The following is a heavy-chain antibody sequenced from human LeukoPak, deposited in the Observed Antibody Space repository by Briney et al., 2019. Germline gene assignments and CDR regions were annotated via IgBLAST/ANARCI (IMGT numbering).Heavy chain of an antibody. Sequence: GGSLRLSCVASGFAFTSYPMHWVRQAPGKGLEWLALISYDGSNKDYADSVKGRFTISRDNSKNTLYLQMISLRAEDTAVYYCARDLRHEKWELRDCWGQGTLVTVSS. CDR3: ARDLRHEKWELRDC. CDR1: GFAFTSYP. V-gene: IGHV3-30*04. D-gene: IGHD1-26*01. J-gene: IGHJ4*02. CDR2: ISYDGSNK.